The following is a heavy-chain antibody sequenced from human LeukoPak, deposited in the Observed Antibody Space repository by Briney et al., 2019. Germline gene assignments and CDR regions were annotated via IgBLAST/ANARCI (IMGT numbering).Heavy chain of an antibody. J-gene: IGHJ4*02. CDR2: INPNSGGT. V-gene: IGHV1-2*02. D-gene: IGHD4-17*01. CDR1: GYTFTGYY. CDR3: ARGPDYGDYDY. Sequence: ASMTVSCTASGYTFTGYYMHWVRQAPGQGLEWMGWINPNSGGTNYAQKFQGRVTMTRDTSISTAYMELSRLRSDDTAVYYCARGPDYGDYDYWGQGTLVTVSS.